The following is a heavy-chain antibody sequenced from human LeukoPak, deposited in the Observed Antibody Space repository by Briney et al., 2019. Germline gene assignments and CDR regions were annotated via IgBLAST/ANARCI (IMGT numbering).Heavy chain of an antibody. V-gene: IGHV4-59*01. J-gene: IGHJ6*04. Sequence: PSETLSLTCTVSGGPISSYYWSWVRQPPGKGLEWIGYIYYSGSTNYNPSLKSRVTISVDTSKNQFSLQLSSVTAADTAVYYCARSRTMRYDILTGHYGMDVWGKGTTVTVSS. CDR3: ARSRTMRYDILTGHYGMDV. CDR1: GGPISSYY. D-gene: IGHD3-9*01. CDR2: IYYSGST.